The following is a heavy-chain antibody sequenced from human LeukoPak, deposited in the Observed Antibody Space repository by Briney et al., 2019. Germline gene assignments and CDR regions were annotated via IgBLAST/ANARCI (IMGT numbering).Heavy chain of an antibody. J-gene: IGHJ4*02. CDR3: ARQGYDSSGYQLYYFEY. D-gene: IGHD3-22*01. V-gene: IGHV4-39*01. Sequence: SETLSLTCTVSGGSFSSSSYYWGWVRQPPGKGLEWIENIYYGGSTYYNPSLKSRAAISVDTYKNQFSLKLSSVTAIDTAVYYCARQGYDSSGYQLYYFEYWGQGTLVTVSS. CDR1: GGSFSSSSYY. CDR2: IYYGGST.